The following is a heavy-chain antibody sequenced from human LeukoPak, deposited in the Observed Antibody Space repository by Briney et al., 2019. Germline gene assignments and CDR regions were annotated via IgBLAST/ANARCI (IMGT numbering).Heavy chain of an antibody. CDR3: ARTTEAHSWRTRYYDYYMDV. CDR2: IYYSGST. J-gene: IGHJ6*03. CDR1: GDSLSSGGYS. V-gene: IGHV4-61*08. D-gene: IGHD6-13*01. Sequence: SETLSLTCEVSGDSLSSGGYSWSWIRQPPGKGLEWIGYIYYSGSTNYNPSLKSRVTISVDTSKNQFSLKLSSVTAADTAVYYCARTTEAHSWRTRYYDYYMDVWGKGTTVTVSS.